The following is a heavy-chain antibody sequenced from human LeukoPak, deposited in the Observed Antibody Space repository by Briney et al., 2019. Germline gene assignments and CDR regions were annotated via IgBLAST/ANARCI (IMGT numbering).Heavy chain of an antibody. J-gene: IGHJ6*02. CDR3: ARDSSGTTVTTDGMDV. V-gene: IGHV4-59*06. CDR2: IYYSGST. D-gene: IGHD4-17*01. CDR1: GGSISSYY. Sequence: PSETLSLTCTVSGGSISSYYWSWIRQPPGKGLEWIGYIYYSGSTYYNPSLKSRVTISVDTSKNQFSLKLSSVTATDTAVYYCARDSSGTTVTTDGMDVWGQGTTVTVSS.